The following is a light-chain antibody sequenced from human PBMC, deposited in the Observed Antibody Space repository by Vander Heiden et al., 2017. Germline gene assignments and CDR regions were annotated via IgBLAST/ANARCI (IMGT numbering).Light chain of an antibody. CDR3: QQYGSSLPWT. CDR1: QSVSSSY. V-gene: IGKV3-20*01. J-gene: IGKJ1*01. CDR2: GAS. Sequence: EIVLTQSPGTLSLSPGARATLSCRAIQSVSSSYLAWYQQKPGQAPRLLIHGASSRATGIPDRFSGSGSGTDFTLTINRLEPEDFAVYYCQQYGSSLPWTFGQGTKVEIK.